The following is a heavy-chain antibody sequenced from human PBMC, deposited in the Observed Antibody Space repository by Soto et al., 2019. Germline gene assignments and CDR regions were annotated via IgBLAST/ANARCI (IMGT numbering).Heavy chain of an antibody. CDR3: AGAPSSLYGMDV. Sequence: GGSLRLSCAASGFTFSDYYMSWIRQAPGKGLEWVSYISSSSSYTNYADSVKGRFTISRDNAKNSLYLQMNSLRAEDTAAYYCAGAPSSLYGMDVWGQGTTVTVSS. CDR1: GFTFSDYY. V-gene: IGHV3-11*06. J-gene: IGHJ6*02. CDR2: ISSSSSYT.